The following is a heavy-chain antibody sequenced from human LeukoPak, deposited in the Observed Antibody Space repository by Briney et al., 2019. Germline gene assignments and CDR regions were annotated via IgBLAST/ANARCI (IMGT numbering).Heavy chain of an antibody. CDR1: GGSISSSSYY. CDR3: ASAHSSGWYGDAFDI. V-gene: IGHV4-39*01. D-gene: IGHD6-19*01. CDR2: IYYSGST. Sequence: SETLSLTCTVSGGSISSSSYYWGWIRQPPGKGLEWIGSIYYSGSTYYNPSLKSRVTISVGTSKNQFSLRLSSVTAADTAVYYCASAHSSGWYGDAFDIWGQGTMVTVSS. J-gene: IGHJ3*02.